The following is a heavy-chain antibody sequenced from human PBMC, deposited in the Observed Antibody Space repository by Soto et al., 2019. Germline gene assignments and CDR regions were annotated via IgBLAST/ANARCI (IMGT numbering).Heavy chain of an antibody. CDR3: ARYCNNSDCRYLYYFNY. J-gene: IGHJ4*02. CDR1: GGSVSNGMYY. Sequence: PSETLSLTCTVSGGSVSNGMYYWSWIRQPPGKGLEWIGNVYFTGTTIYNPSLKSRVTMSVDTYKVQFFLKLTSVSVEDRAVYYCARYCNNSDCRYLYYFNYWRLGTRVT. D-gene: IGHD2-8*01. V-gene: IGHV4-61*01. CDR2: VYFTGTT.